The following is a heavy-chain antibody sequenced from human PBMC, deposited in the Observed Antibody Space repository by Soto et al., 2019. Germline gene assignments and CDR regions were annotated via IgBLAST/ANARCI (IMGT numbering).Heavy chain of an antibody. J-gene: IGHJ4*02. CDR2: IYADGAT. CDR3: ARDDSFLGAPFHY. Sequence: EVELVETGGGLIQPGGSLRLSCAASGFTVSSSSMSWVRQAPGKGLEWVSLIYADGATYYGDSVKGRFTISRDTSKKTLSLQMTSLRADDTAVYYCARDDSFLGAPFHYWAQGTLVTVSS. CDR1: GFTVSSSS. D-gene: IGHD3-16*01. V-gene: IGHV3-53*02.